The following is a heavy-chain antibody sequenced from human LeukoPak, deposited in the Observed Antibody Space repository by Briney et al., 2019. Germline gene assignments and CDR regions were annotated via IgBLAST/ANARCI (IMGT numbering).Heavy chain of an antibody. Sequence: GGSLRLSCAASGFTFSSYSMDWVRQAPGKGREGGSSISSTSTYIYYADSGRVRFTISRDNAKNSLYLQMNSLRAEDTAVYYCACLVGATQDVWGKGTTVIVSS. CDR1: GFTFSSYS. CDR3: ACLVGATQDV. V-gene: IGHV3-21*01. J-gene: IGHJ6*04. D-gene: IGHD1-26*01. CDR2: ISSTSTYI.